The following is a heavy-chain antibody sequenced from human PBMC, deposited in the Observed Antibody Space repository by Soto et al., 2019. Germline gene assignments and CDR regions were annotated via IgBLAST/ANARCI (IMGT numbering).Heavy chain of an antibody. J-gene: IGHJ6*02. CDR1: GYTFTSYG. V-gene: IGHV1-18*01. CDR2: ISAYNGNT. D-gene: IGHD3-22*01. CDR3: ARWGGRTVDSSGYYSLRV. Sequence: QVQLVQSGAEVKKPGASVKVSCKASGYTFTSYGISWVRQAPGQGLEWMGWISAYNGNTNYEQKLQGRVTMNTDTTTSTAYMELRSLRSDDTAGYYCARWGGRTVDSSGYYSLRVWGQGTTVTVSS.